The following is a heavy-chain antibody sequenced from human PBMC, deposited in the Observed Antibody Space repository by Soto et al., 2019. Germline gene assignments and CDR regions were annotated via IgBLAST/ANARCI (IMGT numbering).Heavy chain of an antibody. Sequence: ASVKVSCKVSGYTLTELSMHWVRQAPGKGLEWMGGFDPEGGETIYAQKFQGRVTMTEDTSTDTAYMELSSLRSEDTAVYYCATSPSARRGYSYGLDYWGQGTLVTVSS. D-gene: IGHD5-18*01. CDR2: FDPEGGET. CDR1: GYTLTELS. J-gene: IGHJ4*02. V-gene: IGHV1-24*01. CDR3: ATSPSARRGYSYGLDY.